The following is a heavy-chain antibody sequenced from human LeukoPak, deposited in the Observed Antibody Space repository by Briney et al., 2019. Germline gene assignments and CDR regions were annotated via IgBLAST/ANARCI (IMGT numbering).Heavy chain of an antibody. D-gene: IGHD3-16*01. CDR1: AFTFNTYW. Sequence: GGSLRLSCVASAFTFNTYWIHWVRQVPGRGLEWVSRINGDESSTNYADSVKGRFTISRDNAKDTLYLHMNSLRADDMALYYCAKDAYSTSGSDGYFHHWGQGTLVTVSS. CDR3: AKDAYSTSGSDGYFHH. J-gene: IGHJ1*01. V-gene: IGHV3-74*01. CDR2: INGDESST.